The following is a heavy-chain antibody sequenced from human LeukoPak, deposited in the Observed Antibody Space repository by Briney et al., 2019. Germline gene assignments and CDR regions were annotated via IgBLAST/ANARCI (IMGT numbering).Heavy chain of an antibody. D-gene: IGHD3-16*01. V-gene: IGHV3-23*01. Sequence: GGSLRLSCAASGFTFSSYAMSWVRQAPGKGLEWVSAVSGSGGSTYYADSVKGRFTISRDNSKNTLYPQMNSLRAEDTAVYYCAKDEWGESGYWGQGTLVTVSS. J-gene: IGHJ4*02. CDR3: AKDEWGESGY. CDR1: GFTFSSYA. CDR2: VSGSGGST.